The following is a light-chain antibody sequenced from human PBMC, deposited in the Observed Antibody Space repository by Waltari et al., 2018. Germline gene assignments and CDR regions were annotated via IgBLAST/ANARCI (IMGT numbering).Light chain of an antibody. V-gene: IGKV1-9*01. Sequence: IQLTQSPSSLSASVGDRVTITCRASQGISSYLAWYQQKPGKAPNLLIYAASTLQSGGPSRFSGSGSGTDFTLTISSLQPEDFASYYCQQLNSHPLTFGGGTKVEIK. J-gene: IGKJ4*01. CDR2: AAS. CDR3: QQLNSHPLT. CDR1: QGISSY.